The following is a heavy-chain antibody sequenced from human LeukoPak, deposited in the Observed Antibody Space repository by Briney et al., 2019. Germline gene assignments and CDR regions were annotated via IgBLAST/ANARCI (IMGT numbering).Heavy chain of an antibody. Sequence: GSLRLSCAASGFTFDDYGMSCVRQAPGKGLEWVSGTNWNGGSTGYADSVKGRFTISRDNAKNSLYLQMNSLRAEDTALYYCARDQAKGFDYWGQGTLVTVSS. J-gene: IGHJ4*02. CDR1: GFTFDDYG. CDR3: ARDQAKGFDY. CDR2: TNWNGGST. V-gene: IGHV3-20*04.